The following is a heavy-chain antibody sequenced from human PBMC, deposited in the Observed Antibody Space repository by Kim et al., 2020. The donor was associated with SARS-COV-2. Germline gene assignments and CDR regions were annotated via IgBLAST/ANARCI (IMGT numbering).Heavy chain of an antibody. J-gene: IGHJ6*02. CDR3: ASVRGSRPRFYGMDV. CDR1: GFTFSSYS. Sequence: GGSLRLSCAASGFTFSSYSMNWVRQAPGKGLEWVSSISSSSSYIYYADSVKGRFTISRDNAKNSLYLQMNSLRAEDTAVYYCASVRGSRPRFYGMDVWGQGTTVTVSS. V-gene: IGHV3-21*01. CDR2: ISSSSSYI. D-gene: IGHD6-13*01.